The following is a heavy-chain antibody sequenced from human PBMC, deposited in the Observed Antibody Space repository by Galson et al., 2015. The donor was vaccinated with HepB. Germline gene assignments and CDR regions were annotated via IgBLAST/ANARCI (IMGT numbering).Heavy chain of an antibody. CDR1: GYTFTNYY. CDR2: INPGGGST. Sequence: SVKVSCKASGYTFTNYYMHWVRQAPGQGLEWMGIINPGGGSTSYAQRFQGRVTMTRDTSTSTVYMELSSLRSEDTAVYYCARVDGGDQRPWYFDFWGRGTLVTVSS. J-gene: IGHJ2*01. D-gene: IGHD3-16*01. CDR3: ARVDGGDQRPWYFDF. V-gene: IGHV1-46*01.